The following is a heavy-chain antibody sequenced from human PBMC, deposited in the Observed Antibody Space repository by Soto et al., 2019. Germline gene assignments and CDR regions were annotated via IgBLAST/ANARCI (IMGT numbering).Heavy chain of an antibody. D-gene: IGHD3-10*01. Sequence: ASVKVSCKASGFTFTSSAMQWVRQARGQRLEWIGWIVVGSGNTNYAQKFQERVTITRDMSTSTAYMELSSLRSEETAVYYCAAASRYGSGSYNLLVAHLDTGYYMDVWGKGTTVTVSS. CDR2: IVVGSGNT. J-gene: IGHJ6*03. CDR1: GFTFTSSA. V-gene: IGHV1-58*02. CDR3: AAASRYGSGSYNLLVAHLDTGYYMDV.